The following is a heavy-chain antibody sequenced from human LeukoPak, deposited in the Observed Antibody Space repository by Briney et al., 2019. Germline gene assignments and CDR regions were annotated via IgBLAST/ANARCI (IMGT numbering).Heavy chain of an antibody. J-gene: IGHJ4*02. Sequence: GGSLRLSCAASGFTFSSYSMNWVRQAPGKGMKWVSSISSSSSYIYYADSVKGRFTISRDNAKNSLYLQMNSLRAEDTAVYYCARDRRLTMFDYWGQGTLVTVSS. CDR2: ISSSSSYI. D-gene: IGHD3-10*01. CDR1: GFTFSSYS. V-gene: IGHV3-21*01. CDR3: ARDRRLTMFDY.